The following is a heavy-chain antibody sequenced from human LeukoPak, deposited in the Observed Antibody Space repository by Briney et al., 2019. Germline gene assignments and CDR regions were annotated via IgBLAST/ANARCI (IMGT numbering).Heavy chain of an antibody. CDR3: AKRDDSGGNLVDL. CDR2: IYYSGST. D-gene: IGHD3-22*01. J-gene: IGHJ4*02. V-gene: IGHV4-39*02. Sequence: SETLSLTYTVSDGSIRSGSHYWAWIRQPPGKGLEWIGSIYYSGSTYYNPSLENRVTISIDTSKNHFSLKLSSLSAADTSVYYCAKRDDSGGNLVDLWGQGTLVTVS. CDR1: DGSIRSGSHY.